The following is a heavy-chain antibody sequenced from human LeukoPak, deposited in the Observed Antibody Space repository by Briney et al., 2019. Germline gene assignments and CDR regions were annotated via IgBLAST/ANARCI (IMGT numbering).Heavy chain of an antibody. J-gene: IGHJ3*02. D-gene: IGHD2-8*01. V-gene: IGHV3-48*01. Sequence: GGSLRLSCAVSGFTFSSYEMNWVRQAPGKGLEWDSYISSSSSTIYYADSVKGRFTISRDNAKNSLYLQMNSLRAEDTAVYYCARDNGGPDAFDIWGQGTMVTVSS. CDR1: GFTFSSYE. CDR3: ARDNGGPDAFDI. CDR2: ISSSSSTI.